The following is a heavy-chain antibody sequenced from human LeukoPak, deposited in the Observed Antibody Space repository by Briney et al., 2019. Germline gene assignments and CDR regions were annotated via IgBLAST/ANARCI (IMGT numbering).Heavy chain of an antibody. Sequence: ASVKVSCKASGYTFTGYYMHWVRQAPGQGLEWMGWINPNSGGTNYAQKFQGRVTMTRDTSISTVYVELSRLRSDDTAVYYCARGHVGYDILTGGQVYYYGMDVWGQGTTVTVSS. CDR1: GYTFTGYY. V-gene: IGHV1-2*02. CDR2: INPNSGGT. CDR3: ARGHVGYDILTGGQVYYYGMDV. J-gene: IGHJ6*02. D-gene: IGHD3-9*01.